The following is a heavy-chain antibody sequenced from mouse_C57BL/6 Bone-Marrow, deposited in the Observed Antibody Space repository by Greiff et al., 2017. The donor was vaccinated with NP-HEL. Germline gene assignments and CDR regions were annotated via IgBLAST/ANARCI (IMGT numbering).Heavy chain of an antibody. D-gene: IGHD1-1*01. J-gene: IGHJ4*01. V-gene: IGHV1-7*01. CDR3: ARSPFTTVVAKDY. CDR2: INPSSGYT. CDR1: GYTFTSYW. Sequence: QVQLQQSGAELAKPGASVKLSCKASGYTFTSYWMHWVKQRPGQGLEWIGYINPSSGYTKYNQKFKDKATLTADKSSSTAYMQLSSLTYEDSAVYYCARSPFTTVVAKDYWGQGTSVTVSS.